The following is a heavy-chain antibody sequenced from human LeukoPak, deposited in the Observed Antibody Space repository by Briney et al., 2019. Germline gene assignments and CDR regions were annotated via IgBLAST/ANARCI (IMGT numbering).Heavy chain of an antibody. CDR3: ARGLHYDILTGYSSYNWFDP. J-gene: IGHJ5*02. Sequence: KSSETLSLTCTVSGGSISSYYWSWIRQPPGKGLEWIGYIYYSGSTNYNPSLKSRVTISVHTSKNQFSLKLSSVTAADTAVYYCARGLHYDILTGYSSYNWFDPWGQGTLVTVSS. D-gene: IGHD3-9*01. CDR2: IYYSGST. CDR1: GGSISSYY. V-gene: IGHV4-59*01.